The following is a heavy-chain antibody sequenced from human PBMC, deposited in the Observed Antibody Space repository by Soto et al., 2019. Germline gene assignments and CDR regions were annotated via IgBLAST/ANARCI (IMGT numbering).Heavy chain of an antibody. D-gene: IGHD2-15*01. CDR1: GFTFSNYA. V-gene: IGHV3-23*01. CDR2: ISGSAGST. CDR3: ARDCSGGSCYPGMDV. J-gene: IGHJ6*02. Sequence: GGSLRLSCAASGFTFSNYAMSWVRQAPGKGLEWVSTISGSAGSTYYADSVKGRFTISRDNAKNSVYLQINSLRAEDTAVYFCARDCSGGSCYPGMDVWGQGTTVTVSS.